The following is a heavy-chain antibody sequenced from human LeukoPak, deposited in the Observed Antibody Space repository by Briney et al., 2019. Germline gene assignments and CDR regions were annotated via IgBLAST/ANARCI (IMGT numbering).Heavy chain of an antibody. Sequence: SQSLSLTWTVSGGFISRGDYYWRWIRHPPGKGLEWIEYIYYSVSTYYNPSLNSRVTRSVDTSKNQFSLKLSYVTAADTAVYYCASGDFDCSSTSCYLYYYYMDVWGKGTTVTVSS. J-gene: IGHJ6*03. D-gene: IGHD2-2*01. CDR1: GGFISRGDYY. CDR2: IYYSVST. CDR3: ASGDFDCSSTSCYLYYYYMDV. V-gene: IGHV4-30-4*08.